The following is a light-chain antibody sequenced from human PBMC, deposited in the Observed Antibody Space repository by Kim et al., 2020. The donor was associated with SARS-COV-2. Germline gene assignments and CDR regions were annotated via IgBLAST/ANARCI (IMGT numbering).Light chain of an antibody. CDR1: NSRVESIA. CDR2: NNN. J-gene: IGLJ2*01. CDR3: AAWNDSLNGVV. V-gene: IGLV1-44*01. Sequence: GQKETMSSCGSNSRVESIAVKWQQKPPGAAPQLLSYNNNQPSSGVPDRSAGSTAGTSASLASSGLPSEDDADYYCAAWNDSLNGVVFGGGTQLTVL.